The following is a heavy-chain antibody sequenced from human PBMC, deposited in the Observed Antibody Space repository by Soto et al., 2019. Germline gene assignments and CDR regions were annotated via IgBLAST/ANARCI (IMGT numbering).Heavy chain of an antibody. D-gene: IGHD3-16*01. V-gene: IGHV5-51*01. Sequence: PGESLKISCKGSGYTFTNYWIGWVRQMPGKGLEWMGIIYPGDSDTKYNPSFQGQVTISADKSITTTYLQWNSLRAEDTALYYCAKKEEYDHVWGKSPLDWGQGTLVTVSS. CDR2: IYPGDSDT. CDR3: AKKEEYDHVWGKSPLD. CDR1: GYTFTNYW. J-gene: IGHJ4*03.